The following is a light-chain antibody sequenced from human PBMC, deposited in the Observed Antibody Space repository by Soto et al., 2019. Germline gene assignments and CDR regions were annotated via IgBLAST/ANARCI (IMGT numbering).Light chain of an antibody. Sequence: EIVLTQSTGTLSLSPGERATLSCRASQSVSSSYLAWYQQKPGQAPRLLIYCASSWATGIPVSFSGSGSGTDCTLSISRLEPEDFAVYYCQQYGSSPPFTFGGGTKGEIK. V-gene: IGKV3-20*01. CDR2: CAS. J-gene: IGKJ4*01. CDR1: QSVSSSY. CDR3: QQYGSSPPFT.